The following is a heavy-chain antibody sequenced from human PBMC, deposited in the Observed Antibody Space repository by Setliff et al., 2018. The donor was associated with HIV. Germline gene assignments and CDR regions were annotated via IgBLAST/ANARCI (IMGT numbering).Heavy chain of an antibody. CDR2: VYHSGTT. Sequence: SETLSLTCTVSGQFISDGYYWGWIRQPPGKGLEWIGSVYHSGTTYYNPSLKSRVTMSADTSKNQISLMLRSMTAADTAAYYCAKHDFGEGSCFDPWGQGSLVTVSS. CDR1: GQFISDGYY. J-gene: IGHJ5*02. D-gene: IGHD3-16*01. V-gene: IGHV4-38-2*02. CDR3: AKHDFGEGSCFDP.